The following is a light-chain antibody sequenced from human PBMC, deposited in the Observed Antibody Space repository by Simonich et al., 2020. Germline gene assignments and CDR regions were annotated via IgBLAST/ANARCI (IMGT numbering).Light chain of an antibody. CDR2: WAS. CDR1: QSVLYSSNNNTY. V-gene: IGKV4-1*01. Sequence: DFVMTQSPDSLAVSLGGRAAINCKSSQSVLYSSNNNTYLAWYQQKPGQPPKLLIYWASTRESGAPDRFSGSGSGTDFTLTISSLQAEDVAVYYCQQYSSTPYTFGPGTPLEIK. J-gene: IGKJ2*01. CDR3: QQYSSTPYT.